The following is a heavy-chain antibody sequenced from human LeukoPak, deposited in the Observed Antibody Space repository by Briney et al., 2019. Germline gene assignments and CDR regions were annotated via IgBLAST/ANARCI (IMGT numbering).Heavy chain of an antibody. Sequence: GGSLTLSCAASGYTFSDFSVNWVRQAPGKGLDWVSSISVRSNRYYADSVRGRFTISRDDARDSLFLQMNSLRAEDTAVYFCVRLRRNSDRSGYYYYYDYWGQGTLVTVSS. CDR3: VRLRRNSDRSGYYYYYDY. V-gene: IGHV3-69-1*01. CDR2: ISVRSNR. CDR1: GYTFSDFS. D-gene: IGHD3-22*01. J-gene: IGHJ4*02.